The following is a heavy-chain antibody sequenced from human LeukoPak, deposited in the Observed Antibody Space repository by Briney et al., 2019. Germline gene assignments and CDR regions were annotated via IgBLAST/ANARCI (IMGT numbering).Heavy chain of an antibody. J-gene: IGHJ4*02. CDR2: ISSSSSTI. CDR1: GFTFSSYS. D-gene: IGHD3-22*01. V-gene: IGHV3-48*04. Sequence: GGSLRLSCAASGFTFSSYSMNWVRQAPGKGLEWVSYISSSSSTIYYADSVKGRFTISRDNAKNSLYLQMNSLRAEDTAVYYCARIYDSSGYYPLFDYWGQGTLVTVSS. CDR3: ARIYDSSGYYPLFDY.